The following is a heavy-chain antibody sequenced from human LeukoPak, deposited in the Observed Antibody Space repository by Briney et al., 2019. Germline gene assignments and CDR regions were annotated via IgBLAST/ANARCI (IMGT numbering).Heavy chain of an antibody. CDR1: GFTVSSNY. J-gene: IGHJ4*02. V-gene: IGHV3-66*01. Sequence: GGSLRLSCAASGFTVSSNYMSWVRQAPGKGLEWVSVIYSGGSTYYADSVKGRFTISRDNSKNTLYLQMNSLRAEDTAVYYCARCRGGSYYFDYWGQGTLVTASS. CDR2: IYSGGST. CDR3: ARCRGGSYYFDY. D-gene: IGHD2-15*01.